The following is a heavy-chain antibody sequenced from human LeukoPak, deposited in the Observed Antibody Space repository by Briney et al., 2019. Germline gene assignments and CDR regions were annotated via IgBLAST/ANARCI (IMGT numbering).Heavy chain of an antibody. J-gene: IGHJ4*02. V-gene: IGHV1-2*02. CDR1: GYTFTGYY. CDR3: ARTLYSSSSWGSDY. D-gene: IGHD6-6*01. CDR2: INPNSGGT. Sequence: ASVKVSCKASGYTFTGYYMHWVRQAPGQGLEWMGWINPNSGGTNYAQKFQGRVTMTRDTSISTAYMELSRLRSDDTAVYYCARTLYSSSSWGSDYWGQGTLVTVSS.